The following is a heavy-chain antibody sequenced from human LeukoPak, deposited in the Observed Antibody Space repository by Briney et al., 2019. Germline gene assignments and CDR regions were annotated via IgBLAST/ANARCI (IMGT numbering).Heavy chain of an antibody. CDR3: AKDFEYSSSRPTYYFDY. V-gene: IGHV3-23*01. CDR2: ISGSGGST. J-gene: IGHJ4*02. CDR1: GFTFSSYA. D-gene: IGHD6-6*01. Sequence: GGSLRLSCAASGFTFSSYAMSWVRQAPGKGLEWVSAISGSGGSTYYAGSVKGRFTISRDNSKNTLYLQMNSLRAEDTAVYYCAKDFEYSSSRPTYYFDYWGQGTLVTVSS.